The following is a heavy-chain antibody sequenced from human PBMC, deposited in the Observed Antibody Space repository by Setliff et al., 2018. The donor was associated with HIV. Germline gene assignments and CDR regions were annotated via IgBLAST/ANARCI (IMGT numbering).Heavy chain of an antibody. CDR1: GGTFSTYA. Sequence: GASVKVSCKASGGTFSTYAISWVRQAPGQGLEWMGGIIPIFGTANYDQRLQGRVTITADETTSTAYMELSSLRSEDTAVYFCARDPVSDNSATPYYFDYWGQGTLVTVPS. D-gene: IGHD2-21*01. V-gene: IGHV1-69*13. J-gene: IGHJ4*02. CDR3: ARDPVSDNSATPYYFDY. CDR2: IIPIFGTA.